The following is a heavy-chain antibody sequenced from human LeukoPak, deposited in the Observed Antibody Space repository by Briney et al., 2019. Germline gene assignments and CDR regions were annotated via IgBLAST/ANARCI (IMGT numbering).Heavy chain of an antibody. CDR1: GFTFGDYA. Sequence: PGGSLRLSCTASGFTFGDYAMSWFRQAPGKGLEWVGFIRSKAYGGTTEYAASVKGRFTISRDDSKSIAYVQMNSLKTEDTAVYYCTRPYYGSGSYYDYFDYWGQGTLVTVSS. D-gene: IGHD3-10*01. J-gene: IGHJ4*02. V-gene: IGHV3-49*03. CDR2: IRSKAYGGTT. CDR3: TRPYYGSGSYYDYFDY.